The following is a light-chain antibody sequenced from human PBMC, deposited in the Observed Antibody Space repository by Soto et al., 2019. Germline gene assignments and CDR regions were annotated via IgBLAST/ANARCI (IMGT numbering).Light chain of an antibody. CDR3: QHYVDSPLT. V-gene: IGKV3-20*01. Sequence: EIVLTQSPGTLSLSPGDRATLSCRASQTVTRNQLAWYQQKPGQAPRLLIYGASVRATGIPDRFSGSGSVTDFSLTISSPEPEDFAVYFCQHYVDSPLTFGQGTKVEVK. J-gene: IGKJ1*01. CDR2: GAS. CDR1: QTVTRNQ.